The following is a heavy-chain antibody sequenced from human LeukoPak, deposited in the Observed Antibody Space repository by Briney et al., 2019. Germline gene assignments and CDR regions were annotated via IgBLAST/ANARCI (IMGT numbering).Heavy chain of an antibody. CDR3: AKAVLRFLEWSYFDC. Sequence: GGSLRLSCAASGFTFSNYGMSWVRQAPGKGLEWVSTISASAGSTYYADSVKGRFTISRDNSRNTLFLQMNSLRADDTAVYYCAKAVLRFLEWSYFDCWGQGTLVTVSS. V-gene: IGHV3-23*01. D-gene: IGHD3-3*01. J-gene: IGHJ4*02. CDR2: ISASAGST. CDR1: GFTFSNYG.